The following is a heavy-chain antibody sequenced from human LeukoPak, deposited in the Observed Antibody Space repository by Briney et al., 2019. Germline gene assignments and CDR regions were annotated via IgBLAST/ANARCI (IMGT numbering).Heavy chain of an antibody. CDR2: ISSSGSTI. D-gene: IGHD6-19*01. V-gene: IGHV3-11*01. Sequence: GGSLRLSCAASGFTFSDYYMSWIRQAPGKGLEWVSYISSSGSTIYYADSVKGRFTISRDNAKNTLYLQMNSLRAEDTAIYYCAKRYSSGWIGAFDIWGQGTMVTVSS. CDR3: AKRYSSGWIGAFDI. J-gene: IGHJ3*02. CDR1: GFTFSDYY.